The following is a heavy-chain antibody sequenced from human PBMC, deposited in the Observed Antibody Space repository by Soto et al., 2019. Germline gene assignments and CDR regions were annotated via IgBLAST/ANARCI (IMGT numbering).Heavy chain of an antibody. CDR1: GYSFTSYY. D-gene: IGHD4-4*01. V-gene: IGHV1-46*03. CDR2: INPSGDST. J-gene: IGHJ4*02. CDR3: AREPKSRRYSIDY. Sequence: ASVKVSCKASGYSFTSYYMHWVRQAPGQGLEWMGIINPSGDSTSYAQNFQGRITMTRDTSTSTVYMELSSLRSEDTAVYYCAREPKSRRYSIDYWGQGTLVTVSS.